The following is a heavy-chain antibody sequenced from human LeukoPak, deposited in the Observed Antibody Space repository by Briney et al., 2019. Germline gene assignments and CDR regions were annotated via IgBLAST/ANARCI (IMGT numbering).Heavy chain of an antibody. J-gene: IGHJ6*03. V-gene: IGHV3-74*01. CDR2: INSDGSST. CDR3: ARDTRGISVAGYYYYFYMDV. CDR1: GFTFSSYW. D-gene: IGHD6-19*01. Sequence: PGGSLRLSCAASGFTFSSYWMHWVRQAPGKGLVWVSRINSDGSSTSYADSVKGRFTISRDNAKNTLYLQMNSLRAEDTAVYYCARDTRGISVAGYYYYFYMDVWGKGTTVTVSS.